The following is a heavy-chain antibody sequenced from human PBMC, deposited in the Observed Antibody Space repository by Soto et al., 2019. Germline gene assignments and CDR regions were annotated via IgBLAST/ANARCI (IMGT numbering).Heavy chain of an antibody. CDR1: GHSFTGRY. CDR2: INPNSGDT. V-gene: IGHV1-2*02. J-gene: IGHJ6*02. D-gene: IGHD3-3*02. Sequence: GASVKVSCKVSGHSFTGRYMHCVRQAPGQGLEWMGWINPNSGDTNYARKFQGRVTMTRDTSIKTVYMELSSLRSDDTAVYYCARALIGFLDWLPDNYYYGMDVWGQGTTVTVSS. CDR3: ARALIGFLDWLPDNYYYGMDV.